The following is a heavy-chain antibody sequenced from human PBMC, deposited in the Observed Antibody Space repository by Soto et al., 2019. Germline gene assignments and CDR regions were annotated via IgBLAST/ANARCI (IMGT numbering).Heavy chain of an antibody. Sequence: QVQLQESGPGLVRPSQTLSLTCTVSGGPISSGGYYWSWIRQHPGKGLEWIGYIYYSGSTYYNPSLQGRVTISVDTSKNQFSLKLSSGTAADTAVYYCARGRGIVATINRSLLFDYWGQGTLVTVSS. CDR2: IYYSGST. J-gene: IGHJ4*02. V-gene: IGHV4-31*03. CDR1: GGPISSGGYY. CDR3: ARGRGIVATINRSLLFDY. D-gene: IGHD5-12*01.